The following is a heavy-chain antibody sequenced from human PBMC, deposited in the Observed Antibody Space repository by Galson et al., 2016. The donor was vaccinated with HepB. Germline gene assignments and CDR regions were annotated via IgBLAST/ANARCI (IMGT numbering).Heavy chain of an antibody. CDR2: IYNSGRT. J-gene: IGHJ4*02. V-gene: IGHV4-39*01. Sequence: ETLSLTCSVSGGSIKSSSYYWGWIRQPPGKGLEWIANIYNSGRTYYNPSLKSRVTISVDTSKNQFSLKLSSVTAADTAVYYCASPSNWEQNFDYWGQGTLVTVSS. CDR3: ASPSNWEQNFDY. D-gene: IGHD7-27*01. CDR1: GGSIKSSSYY.